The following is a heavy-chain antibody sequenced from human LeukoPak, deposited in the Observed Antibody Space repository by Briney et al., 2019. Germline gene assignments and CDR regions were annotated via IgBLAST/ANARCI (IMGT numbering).Heavy chain of an antibody. Sequence: PGGSLRLSCAASGFTVSSNYMSWVRQGPGKGLKWVSVIYSGGSTYYADSVKGRFTISRDNSKNTLYLQMNSLRAEDTAVYYCAGQPWGSSWGIDYWGQGTLVTVSS. D-gene: IGHD6-6*01. V-gene: IGHV3-53*01. CDR3: AGQPWGSSWGIDY. J-gene: IGHJ4*02. CDR1: GFTVSSNY. CDR2: IYSGGST.